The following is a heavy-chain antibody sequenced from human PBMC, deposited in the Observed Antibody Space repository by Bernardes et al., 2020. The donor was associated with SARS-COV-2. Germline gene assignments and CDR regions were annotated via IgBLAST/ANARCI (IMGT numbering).Heavy chain of an antibody. CDR1: GFSLSTSGVG. V-gene: IGHV2-5*02. CDR3: AHRRSLYDFWSGYYGNPGKNWFDP. D-gene: IGHD3-3*01. J-gene: IGHJ5*02. Sequence: SGPTLVKPTQTLTLTCTFSGFSLSTSGVGVGWIRQPPGKALEWLALIYWDDDKRYSPSLKSRLTITKDTSKNQVVLTMTNMDPVDTATYYCAHRRSLYDFWSGYYGNPGKNWFDPWGQGTLVTVSS. CDR2: IYWDDDK.